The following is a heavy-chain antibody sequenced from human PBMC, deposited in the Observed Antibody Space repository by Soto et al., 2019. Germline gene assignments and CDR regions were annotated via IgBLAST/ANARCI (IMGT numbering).Heavy chain of an antibody. CDR3: ARPVLVRDAFDI. Sequence: GESLKISCEASGYSFTSNWIGGVRQMPGKGLEWIRIINPADSDIKYRPPFQRQVTISADKSIITVYLQWSSLQASDTAMYYCARPVLVRDAFDIWGQGTMVTVSS. D-gene: IGHD2-8*01. CDR2: INPADSDI. V-gene: IGHV5-51*01. J-gene: IGHJ3*02. CDR1: GYSFTSNW.